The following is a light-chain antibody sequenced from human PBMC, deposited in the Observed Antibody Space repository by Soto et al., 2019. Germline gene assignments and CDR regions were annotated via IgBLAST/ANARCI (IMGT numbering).Light chain of an antibody. J-gene: IGKJ1*01. CDR3: QQYGSSPET. CDR2: GAS. Sequence: EIVLTQSPGTPSLSPGERATLSCRASQSVSSSYLAWYQQKPGQAPRLLIYGASSRATGIPDRFSGSGSGTDFTLTISRLEPEDFAVYYCQQYGSSPETFGQVTKVEIK. CDR1: QSVSSSY. V-gene: IGKV3-20*01.